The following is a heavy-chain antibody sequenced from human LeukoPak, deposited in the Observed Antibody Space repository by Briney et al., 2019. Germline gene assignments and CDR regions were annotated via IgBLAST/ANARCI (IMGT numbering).Heavy chain of an antibody. CDR1: GYNFLNYN. D-gene: IGHD1-1*01. CDR3: ARDNTNWSFDY. J-gene: IGHJ4*02. V-gene: IGHV1-46*01. Sequence: ASVKVSCKASGYNFLNYNMHWVRQAPGQGLEWMGIINLRDGIRSYAQKFQGRVTVTGDTSTSTFYMELSSLRFEDTAMYYCARDNTNWSFDYWGQGTLVTVSS. CDR2: INLRDGIR.